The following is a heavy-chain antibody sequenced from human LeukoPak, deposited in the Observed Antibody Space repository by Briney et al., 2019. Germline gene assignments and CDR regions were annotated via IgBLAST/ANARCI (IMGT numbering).Heavy chain of an antibody. CDR1: GFTVSRNY. CDR2: VYSGGTT. D-gene: IGHD3-22*01. J-gene: IGHJ6*02. Sequence: GGSLRLSCAASGFTVSRNYMSWVRQAPGKGLEWVSVVYSGGTTYYADSVKGRFTISRDNSKNTLYLQMNGLRAEDTAVYYCARGFYDSSGYSFYGMDVWGQGTTVTVSS. V-gene: IGHV3-66*01. CDR3: ARGFYDSSGYSFYGMDV.